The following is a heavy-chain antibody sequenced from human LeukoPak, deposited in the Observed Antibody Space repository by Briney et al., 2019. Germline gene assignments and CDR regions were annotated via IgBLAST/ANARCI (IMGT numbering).Heavy chain of an antibody. CDR1: GFTFSSYA. CDR2: ISSSSSYI. V-gene: IGHV3-21*01. Sequence: PGRSLRLSCAASGFTFSSYAMNWVRQAPGKGLEWVSSISSSSSYIYYADSVKGRFTISRDNAKNSLYLQMNSLRAEDTAVYYCARAGRDGYNCDYWGQGTLVTVSS. J-gene: IGHJ4*02. CDR3: ARAGRDGYNCDY. D-gene: IGHD5-24*01.